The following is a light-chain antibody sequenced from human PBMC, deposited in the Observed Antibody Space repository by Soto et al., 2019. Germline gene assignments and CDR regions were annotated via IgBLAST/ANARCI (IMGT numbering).Light chain of an antibody. CDR1: YSDVGLYDY. J-gene: IGLJ3*02. CDR2: DVT. Sequence: SVLTQPRTLSRSPRQSVPISCTGTYSDVGLYDYVSWYHQYPGKAPKLIIYDVTQRPSGFPDRFSGSKSGHTASLTISGLQAEYEAAYYCCTYTGINTWVFGRG. V-gene: IGLV2-11*01. CDR3: CTYTGINTWV.